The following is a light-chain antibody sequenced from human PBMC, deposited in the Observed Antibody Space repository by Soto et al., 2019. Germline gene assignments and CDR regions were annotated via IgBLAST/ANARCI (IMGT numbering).Light chain of an antibody. V-gene: IGKV3-20*01. CDR2: GAS. CDR3: QQYGRSPPYT. J-gene: IGKJ2*01. CDR1: QSVSSSY. Sequence: EIVLTQSPGTLSLSPGERATLSCRASQSVSSSYLAWYQQKPGQAPRLLIYGASSRATGIPDRFSGSGSGTDFTLTISRLEPEDFAVYYCQQYGRSPPYTFGQGTNLDIQ.